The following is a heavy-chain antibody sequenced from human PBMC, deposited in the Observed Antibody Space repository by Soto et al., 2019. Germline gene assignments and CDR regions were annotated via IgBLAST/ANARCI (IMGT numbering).Heavy chain of an antibody. J-gene: IGHJ4*02. V-gene: IGHV4-30-2*01. D-gene: IGHD3-10*01. CDR2: IYHGGST. Sequence: QLQLQESGSGLVKPSQTLSLTCAVSGGSISSGGYSWSWIRQPPGKGLEWIGYIYHGGSTYYNPSLKSRDTISVDRSKNQFSLKLSSVTDADTAVDDCAASMVRGVIIVWGQGTLVTVSS. CDR3: AASMVRGVIIV. CDR1: GGSISSGGYS.